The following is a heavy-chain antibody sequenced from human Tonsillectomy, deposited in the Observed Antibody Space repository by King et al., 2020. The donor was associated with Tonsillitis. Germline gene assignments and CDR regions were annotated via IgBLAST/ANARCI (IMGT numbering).Heavy chain of an antibody. D-gene: IGHD3-10*01. V-gene: IGHV3-7*01. CDR3: AREVRRITMVRGALNY. J-gene: IGHJ4*02. CDR1: GFTFSSYW. Sequence: QLVQSGGGLVQPGGSLRLSCAASGFTFSSYWMSWVRQAPGKGLEWVANIKQDGSEKYYVGFVKGRFTISRDNAQNSLYLQMNSLRAEDTAVYYCAREVRRITMVRGALNYWGQGTLVTVSS. CDR2: IKQDGSEK.